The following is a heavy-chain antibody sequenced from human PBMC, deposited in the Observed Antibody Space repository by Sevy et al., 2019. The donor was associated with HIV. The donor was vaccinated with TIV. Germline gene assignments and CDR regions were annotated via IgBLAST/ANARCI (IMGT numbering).Heavy chain of an antibody. J-gene: IGHJ5*02. D-gene: IGHD2-21*01. Sequence: ASVKVSCKASGYTFSNYGISWVRQAPGQGLEWMGWISRFNNKTNYAQKFQGRVSLTSDTSATTAYMEVTSLRSDDTAVYYSARDRVHDWGEGWFDPWCQGTLVTVSS. CDR2: ISRFNNKT. CDR1: GYTFSNYG. CDR3: ARDRVHDWGEGWFDP. V-gene: IGHV1-18*01.